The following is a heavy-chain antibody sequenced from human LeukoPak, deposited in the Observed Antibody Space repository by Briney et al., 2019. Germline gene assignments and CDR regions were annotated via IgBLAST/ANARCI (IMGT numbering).Heavy chain of an antibody. D-gene: IGHD2-2*01. V-gene: IGHV4-59*01. CDR2: IYYSGST. CDR3: ARDPVDQPYWFFDL. J-gene: IGHJ2*01. CDR1: SGSISSYY. Sequence: SETLSLTCSVSSGSISSYYWSWIRQPPGKGLEWIGYIYYSGSTNYNPSLKSRVTISVDTSKKQFSLKLSSVTAADTAVYYCARDPVDQPYWFFDLWGRGTLVTVSS.